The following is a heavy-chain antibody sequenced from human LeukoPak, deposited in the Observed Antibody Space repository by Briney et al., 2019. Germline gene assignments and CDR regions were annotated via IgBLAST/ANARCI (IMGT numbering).Heavy chain of an antibody. V-gene: IGHV3-23*01. CDR1: GFTFRRYG. CDR2: ISGSGGST. J-gene: IGHJ4*02. Sequence: GGSLRLSCAASGFTFRRYGMTWVRQAAGKGLEWVSAISGSGGSTYYADSVKGRFTISRDNSKNTLYLQMNSLRAEDTAVYYCARRAGAYSHPYDYWGQGTLVTVSS. D-gene: IGHD4/OR15-4a*01. CDR3: ARRAGAYSHPYDY.